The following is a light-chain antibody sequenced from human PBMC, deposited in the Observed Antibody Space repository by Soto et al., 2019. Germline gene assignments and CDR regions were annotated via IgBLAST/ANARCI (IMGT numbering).Light chain of an antibody. CDR3: QQYNNWPPLT. Sequence: DIVMTQSPATLSVSPGERATLSCRASQSVSSNLAWYQQKPGQAPRLLIYGASSRATGFPARFSGSGSGTEFTLTISSLQSEDFAVYYCQQYNNWPPLTFGGGTKVDIK. CDR1: QSVSSN. CDR2: GAS. J-gene: IGKJ4*01. V-gene: IGKV3-15*01.